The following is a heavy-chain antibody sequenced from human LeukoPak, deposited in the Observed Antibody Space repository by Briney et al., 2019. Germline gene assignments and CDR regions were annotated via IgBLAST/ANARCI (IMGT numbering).Heavy chain of an antibody. CDR2: IIPIFGTA. V-gene: IGHV1-69*01. D-gene: IGHD3-22*01. CDR3: ARAGSSGYFRAFDY. CDR1: GGTFSSYA. Sequence: SVKVSCKASGGTFSSYAISWVRQAPGQGLGWMGGIIPIFGTANYAQKFQGRVTITADESTSTAYMELSSLRSEDTAVYYCARAGSSGYFRAFDYWGQGTLVTVSS. J-gene: IGHJ4*02.